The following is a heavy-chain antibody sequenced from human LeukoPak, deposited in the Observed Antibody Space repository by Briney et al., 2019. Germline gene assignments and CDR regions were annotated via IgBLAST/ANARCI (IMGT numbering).Heavy chain of an antibody. CDR3: ARDQNYYDGSGYYGIDF. Sequence: ASVKVSCKASGYTFTGYYMHWVRQAPGQGLEWMGWINPNNGGTNYAQKFQGRVTMTRDTSISTAYMELSRLRSDDTAVYYCARDQNYYDGSGYYGIDFWGQGTLVTVSS. CDR2: INPNNGGT. CDR1: GYTFTGYY. J-gene: IGHJ4*02. D-gene: IGHD3-22*01. V-gene: IGHV1-2*02.